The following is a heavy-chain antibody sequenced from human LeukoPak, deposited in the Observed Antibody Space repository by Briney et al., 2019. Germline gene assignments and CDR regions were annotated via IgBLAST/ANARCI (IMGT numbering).Heavy chain of an antibody. J-gene: IGHJ1*01. CDR2: IKSDGST. Sequence: GGSLRLSCAASGFTFSSYWMHWVGQAPGKGLVRLSRIKSDGSTRYADSVKGRFTVSRDNAKNTVSLQMNSLRAEDTGVYYCARAPSEIGGYYPEYFRHWGQGTLVIVSS. CDR1: GFTFSSYW. V-gene: IGHV3-74*01. D-gene: IGHD3-22*01. CDR3: ARAPSEIGGYYPEYFRH.